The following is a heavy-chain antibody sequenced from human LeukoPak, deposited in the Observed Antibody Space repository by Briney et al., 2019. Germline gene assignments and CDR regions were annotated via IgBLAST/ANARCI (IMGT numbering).Heavy chain of an antibody. CDR3: ARGSATGLAY. J-gene: IGHJ4*02. Sequence: PSETLSLTCAVYGGSFSGYSWTWIRQPPGEGLEWIGEIDRSGSTNYNPALKSRLTISVDTSKNQFSLKLRSVTAADTAAYYCARGSATGLAYWGQGTLVTVSS. CDR1: GGSFSGYS. V-gene: IGHV4-34*01. D-gene: IGHD1-1*01. CDR2: IDRSGST.